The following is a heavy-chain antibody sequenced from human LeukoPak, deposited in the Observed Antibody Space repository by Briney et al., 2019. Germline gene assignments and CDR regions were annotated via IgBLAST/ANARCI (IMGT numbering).Heavy chain of an antibody. CDR1: GFFFSSYC. CDR2: ISGDGTNK. Sequence: GGSLRLSCEASGFFFSSYCMHWVRQAPGKGLEWLAVISGDGTNKYYAESVKGRFTISRDNSKTTVLVQLNSLRVEDTAVYYCARDKAPMGLSNWFDPWGQGTLVTVSS. J-gene: IGHJ5*02. V-gene: IGHV3-30-3*01. D-gene: IGHD3-10*01. CDR3: ARDKAPMGLSNWFDP.